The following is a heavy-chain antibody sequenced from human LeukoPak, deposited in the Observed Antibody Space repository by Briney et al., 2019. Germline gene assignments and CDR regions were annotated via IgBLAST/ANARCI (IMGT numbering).Heavy chain of an antibody. J-gene: IGHJ6*04. Sequence: SGTLSLTCAVSGGSISSSNWWSWVGQPPGKGLEWMGEIYHSGSTTYNPSLKSRATISVDKSKNQFSRKVSSVTAADTAVYYCARSKGWFGQQKPYYYYGTDVWSKPTTPTLPS. V-gene: IGHV4-4*02. CDR2: IYHSGST. CDR1: GGSISSSNW. D-gene: IGHD3-10*01. CDR3: ARSKGWFGQQKPYYYYGTDV.